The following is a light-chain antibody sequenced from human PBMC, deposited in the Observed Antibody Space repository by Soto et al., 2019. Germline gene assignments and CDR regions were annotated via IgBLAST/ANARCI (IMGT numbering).Light chain of an antibody. CDR3: QQRYGIPKT. V-gene: IGKV1-39*01. Sequence: QVKKSPASLSASVGDRVTISCRASQTISSYLNWYQQKTGRAPQLLIYLASVLQSGVPSRFSAIIYGTAGTLNLCSLQTEDGQAYYGQQRYGIPKTFGQGTKVDNK. J-gene: IGKJ1*01. CDR1: QTISSY. CDR2: LAS.